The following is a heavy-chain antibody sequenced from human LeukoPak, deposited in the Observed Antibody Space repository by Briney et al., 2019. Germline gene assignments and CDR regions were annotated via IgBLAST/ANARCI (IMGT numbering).Heavy chain of an antibody. V-gene: IGHV3-7*01. Sequence: PGGSLRLSCAASGFTFSSYWMSWVRQAPGKGLEWVANIKQDGTEKYYVDSVRGRFTISRDNAQNSLYLQMNNLGAEDTAVYYCATDPASYCTSSTCDFDYWGQGTLVTVPS. CDR2: IKQDGTEK. D-gene: IGHD2-8*01. CDR1: GFTFSSYW. J-gene: IGHJ4*02. CDR3: ATDPASYCTSSTCDFDY.